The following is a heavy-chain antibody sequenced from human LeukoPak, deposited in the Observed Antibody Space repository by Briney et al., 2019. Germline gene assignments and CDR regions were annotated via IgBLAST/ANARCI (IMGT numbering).Heavy chain of an antibody. CDR2: IYYSRST. V-gene: IGHV4-30-4*08. Sequence: PSQTLSLTCTVSGGSISSGDYYWSWIRQPPGKGLEWFWYIYYSRSTYYNPALKIRVSISADTSKNQFSLKLSSVTAADTAVYYCAREDTAMVLDYWGQGTLVTVSS. CDR3: AREDTAMVLDY. D-gene: IGHD5-18*01. CDR1: GGSISSGDYY. J-gene: IGHJ4*02.